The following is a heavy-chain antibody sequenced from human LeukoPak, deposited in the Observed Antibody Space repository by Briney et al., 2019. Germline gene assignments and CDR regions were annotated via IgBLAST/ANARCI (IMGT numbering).Heavy chain of an antibody. V-gene: IGHV4-59*11. Sequence: KTSETLSLTCTVSGGSISSHYWSWIRQPPGKGLEWIGYIYYSGSTNYNPSLKSRVTISVDTSKNQFSLKLSSVTAADTAVYYCARDGRYSCGFDYWGQGTLVTVSS. D-gene: IGHD5-18*01. CDR1: GGSISSHY. CDR2: IYYSGST. J-gene: IGHJ4*02. CDR3: ARDGRYSCGFDY.